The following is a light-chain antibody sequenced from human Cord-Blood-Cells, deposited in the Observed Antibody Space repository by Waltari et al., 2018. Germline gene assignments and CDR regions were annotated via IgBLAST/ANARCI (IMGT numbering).Light chain of an antibody. V-gene: IGLV2-8*01. CDR2: EVS. CDR3: SSYAGSNNLV. J-gene: IGLJ2*01. CDR1: SSDVGGYNY. Sequence: QSALTQPPSASGSPGQSVTLSCTGTSSDVGGYNYVSWYQQHPGKAPKLMIYEVSKRPSGVPERFYGSKSGNTASLTVSGLQAEDEADYYCSSYAGSNNLVFGGGTKLTVL.